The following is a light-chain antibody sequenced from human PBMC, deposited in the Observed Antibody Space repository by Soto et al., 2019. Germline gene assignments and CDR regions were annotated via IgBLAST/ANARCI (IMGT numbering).Light chain of an antibody. Sequence: EIVLTQSPGTLSVSPGERATLSCGASQSVSRSYLAWYQQKPGQAPRLLIYGASSRATGIPDRFSGSGSGTDFTLTISRLEPEDFAVYYCQRYGSSPPYTFGQGTKLEIK. CDR3: QRYGSSPPYT. J-gene: IGKJ2*01. CDR1: QSVSRSY. V-gene: IGKV3-20*01. CDR2: GAS.